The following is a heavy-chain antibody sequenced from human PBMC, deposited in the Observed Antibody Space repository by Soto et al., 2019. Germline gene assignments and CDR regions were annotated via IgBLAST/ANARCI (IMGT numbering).Heavy chain of an antibody. D-gene: IGHD3-3*01. V-gene: IGHV3-23*01. CDR3: AKGPSRDWSGYWALRDYYYGMDV. Sequence: PGGSLRLSCAASGFTFSSYAMSWVRQAPGKGLEWVSAISGSGGSTYYADSVKGRFTSSRDNSKNTLYLQMNSLRAEDTAVYYCAKGPSRDWSGYWALRDYYYGMDVWGQGTTVTVSS. CDR2: ISGSGGST. J-gene: IGHJ6*02. CDR1: GFTFSSYA.